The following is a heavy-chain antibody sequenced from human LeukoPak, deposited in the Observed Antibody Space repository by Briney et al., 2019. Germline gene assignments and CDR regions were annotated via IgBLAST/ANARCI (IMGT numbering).Heavy chain of an antibody. Sequence: DSVKVSCKASGYTFTSYDINWVRQATGQGLEWMGWMNPNSGNTGYAQKFQGRVTMTRNTSISTAYMELSSLRSEDTAVYYCARGWAANNWFDPWGQGTLVTVSS. CDR2: MNPNSGNT. V-gene: IGHV1-8*01. J-gene: IGHJ5*02. CDR1: GYTFTSYD. CDR3: ARGWAANNWFDP. D-gene: IGHD2-15*01.